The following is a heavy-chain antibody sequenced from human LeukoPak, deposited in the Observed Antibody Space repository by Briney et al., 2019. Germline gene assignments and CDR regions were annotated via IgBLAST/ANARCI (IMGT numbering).Heavy chain of an antibody. CDR1: GGSITSRSYY. CDR2: IYHSGST. J-gene: IGHJ6*02. Sequence: SETLSLTCTVSGGSITSRSYYWGWIRQPPGRGLEWIGYIYHSGSTYYNPSLKSRVTISVDRSKNQFSLKLSSVTAADTAVYYCARGPSIHYYDSSGPTYYYYGMDVWGQGTTVTVSS. D-gene: IGHD3-22*01. V-gene: IGHV4-39*07. CDR3: ARGPSIHYYDSSGPTYYYYGMDV.